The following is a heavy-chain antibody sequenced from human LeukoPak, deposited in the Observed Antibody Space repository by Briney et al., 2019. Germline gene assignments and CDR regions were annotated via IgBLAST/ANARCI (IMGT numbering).Heavy chain of an antibody. CDR1: GDSINSNNYY. D-gene: IGHD3-22*01. CDR2: IYYSGST. V-gene: IGHV4-39*01. J-gene: IGHJ4*02. Sequence: SETLSLTCTVSGDSINSNNYYWGWVRQPPGKGLEWIANIYYSGSTYYNPSLKSRVTISVDTSKNQFSLKLSSVTAADTAVYYCARQGSTGYYPSYFDYWGQGTLVTVSS. CDR3: ARQGSTGYYPSYFDY.